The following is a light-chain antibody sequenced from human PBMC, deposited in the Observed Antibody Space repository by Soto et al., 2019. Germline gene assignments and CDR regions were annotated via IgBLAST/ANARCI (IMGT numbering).Light chain of an antibody. CDR1: SSNIGSNT. CDR3: AAWDDSLNGVV. J-gene: IGLJ2*01. V-gene: IGLV1-44*01. Sequence: QSVLTQPPSASGTPGQRVTIACSGSSSNIGSNTVNWYQQLPGTAPKVLIYSNNQRPSGVPDRFSGSKSATSASLAISGLHSDDEAEYYCAAWDDSLNGVVFGGGTKLTVL. CDR2: SNN.